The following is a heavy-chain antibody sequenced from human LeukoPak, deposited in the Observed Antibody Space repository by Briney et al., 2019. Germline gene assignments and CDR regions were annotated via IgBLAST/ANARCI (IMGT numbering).Heavy chain of an antibody. J-gene: IGHJ4*02. V-gene: IGHV4-61*01. CDR3: ARARNGYVQEH. Sequence: SETLSLTCTVSGDSISSDSIISYYWTWIRQPPGKGLEWIAYIYYSGSTNYNPSLRSRATISVDTSKNQFSLKLSSVTAADTAKYYCARARNGYVQEHWGQGTLVTVSS. CDR2: IYYSGST. D-gene: IGHD1/OR15-1a*01. CDR1: GDSISSDSIISYY.